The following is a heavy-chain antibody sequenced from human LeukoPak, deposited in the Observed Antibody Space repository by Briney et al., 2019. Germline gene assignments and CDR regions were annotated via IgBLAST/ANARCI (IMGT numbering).Heavy chain of an antibody. CDR2: IKEDGSDK. D-gene: IGHD3-3*01. CDR1: GFTFSNYW. CDR3: AKDRTRQAY. J-gene: IGHJ4*02. Sequence: GGSLRLSCPASGFTFSNYWMSWVRQTPGKGLEWVANIKEDGSDKYYVDSLKGRFTISRDNAKNSLYLQMNSLRAEDTAVYYCAKDRTRQAYWGQGTLVTVSS. V-gene: IGHV3-7*03.